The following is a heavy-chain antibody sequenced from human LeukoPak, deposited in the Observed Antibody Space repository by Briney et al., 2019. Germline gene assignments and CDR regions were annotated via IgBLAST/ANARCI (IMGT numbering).Heavy chain of an antibody. D-gene: IGHD3-10*01. CDR1: GYTFTGYY. CDR3: ARVGVRRPAFDY. CDR2: INPNSGGT. J-gene: IGHJ4*02. V-gene: IGHV1-2*02. Sequence: GASVKVSCKASGYTFTGYYTHWVRQAPGQGLEWMGWINPNSGGTNYAQKFQGRVTMTTDTSTSTAYMELRSLRSDDTAVYYCARVGVRRPAFDYWGQGTLVTVSS.